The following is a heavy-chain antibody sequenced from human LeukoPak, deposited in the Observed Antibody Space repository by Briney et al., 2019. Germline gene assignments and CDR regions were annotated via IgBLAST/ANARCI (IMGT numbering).Heavy chain of an antibody. CDR3: AKSTWPYYFDY. CDR1: GFIFSHYA. CDR2: ISASGGPT. Sequence: GGSLRLSCAASGFIFSHYAMNWVRQAPGKGLEWVSLISASGGPTHYADSVKGRFTVSRDNSKDTLYLQLNNLRADDTGKYYCAKSTWPYYFDYWGQGILVTVSS. V-gene: IGHV3-23*01. J-gene: IGHJ4*02.